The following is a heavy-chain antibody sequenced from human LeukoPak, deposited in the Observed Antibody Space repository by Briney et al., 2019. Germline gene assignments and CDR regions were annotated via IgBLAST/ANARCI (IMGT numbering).Heavy chain of an antibody. V-gene: IGHV1-3*01. J-gene: IGHJ4*02. CDR3: ARSPNLWFGELLGY. D-gene: IGHD3-10*01. CDR2: INAGNGNT. CDR1: GYTFTSYA. Sequence: GASVKVSCKASGYTFTSYAMHWVRQAPGLRLEWMGWINAGNGNTKYSQKFQGRVTITRDTSASTAYMELSSLRSEDTAVYYCARSPNLWFGELLGYWGQGTLVTVSS.